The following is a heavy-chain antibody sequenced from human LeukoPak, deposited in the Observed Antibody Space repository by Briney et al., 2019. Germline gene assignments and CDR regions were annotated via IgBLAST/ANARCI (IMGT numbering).Heavy chain of an antibody. CDR1: GFIFSGYR. D-gene: IGHD3-10*01. Sequence: QTGGSLRLSCAASGFIFSGYRMNWVRQAPGEGLEWVAVISYDGSNKYYADSVKGRFTISRDNSKNTLYLQMNSLRAEDTAVYYCARDERVLLWFGELLDYWGQGTLVTVSS. V-gene: IGHV3-30*03. CDR3: ARDERVLLWFGELLDY. CDR2: ISYDGSNK. J-gene: IGHJ4*02.